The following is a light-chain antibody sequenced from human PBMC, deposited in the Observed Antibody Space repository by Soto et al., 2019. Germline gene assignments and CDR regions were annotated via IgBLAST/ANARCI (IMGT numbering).Light chain of an antibody. CDR3: QLYGSSAYT. CDR2: GAS. V-gene: IGKV3-20*01. Sequence: EIVLTQSPGTLSLSPEERATLSCRASQSVSSGFLAWYQQRPGQAPKLLIYGASSRATGVPDRFSGSGSGTDFTLTISRLEPEDFAVYYCQLYGSSAYTFGQGTKLEIK. CDR1: QSVSSGF. J-gene: IGKJ2*01.